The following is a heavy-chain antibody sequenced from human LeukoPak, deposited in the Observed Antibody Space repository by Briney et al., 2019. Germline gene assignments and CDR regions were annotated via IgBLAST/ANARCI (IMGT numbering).Heavy chain of an antibody. CDR1: GFTFSTYS. J-gene: IGHJ4*02. V-gene: IGHV3-21*01. D-gene: IGHD6-13*01. CDR3: ARAAAGTGSWLQYFDY. CDR2: ITSSSSYI. Sequence: SGGSLRLSCAASGFTFSTYSLNWVRQAPEKGLEWVSSITSSSSYIYYADSLKGRFTISRDNAKNSLYLQMNSLRAEDTAVYYCARAAAGTGSWLQYFDYWGQGTLVTVSS.